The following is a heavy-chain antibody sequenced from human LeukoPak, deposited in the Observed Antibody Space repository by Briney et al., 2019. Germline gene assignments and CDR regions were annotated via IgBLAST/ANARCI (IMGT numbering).Heavy chain of an antibody. Sequence: ASVKVSCKASGYTFVGYYLHWVRQAPGQGLEWMAWIDPYTGNTHYAQKFQGRITVTRDTSISTTHMELSWLTSDDTALYYCAREYSASEHWGQETLVTVSS. CDR1: GYTFVGYY. V-gene: IGHV1-2*02. J-gene: IGHJ1*01. CDR3: AREYSASEH. D-gene: IGHD5-12*01. CDR2: IDPYTGNT.